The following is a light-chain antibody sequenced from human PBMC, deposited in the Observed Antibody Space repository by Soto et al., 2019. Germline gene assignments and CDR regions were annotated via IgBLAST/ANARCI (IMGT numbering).Light chain of an antibody. J-gene: IGKJ1*01. Sequence: EIVLTQSPGTLSLSPGERATLSCRASQSVSSSYLAWYHQRPGQPPRLLIYGASSRATGIPDRFIGSGSGTDFTLTISRLEPEDFAVYYCQHYVTSLKTFGPETKV. V-gene: IGKV3-20*01. CDR1: QSVSSSY. CDR2: GAS. CDR3: QHYVTSLKT.